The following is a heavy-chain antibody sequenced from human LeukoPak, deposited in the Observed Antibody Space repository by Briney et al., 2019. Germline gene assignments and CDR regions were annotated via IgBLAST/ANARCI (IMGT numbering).Heavy chain of an antibody. Sequence: PGGSLRLSCAASAFTFSSYGMHWVRQAPGKGLEWVAVISYDGSNKYYADSVKGRFTISRDNSKNTLYLQMNSLRAEDTAVYYCAKDRYYCDSSGYYGFDYRGQGTLVTVSS. CDR2: ISYDGSNK. CDR1: AFTFSSYG. J-gene: IGHJ4*02. D-gene: IGHD3-22*01. V-gene: IGHV3-30*18. CDR3: AKDRYYCDSSGYYGFDY.